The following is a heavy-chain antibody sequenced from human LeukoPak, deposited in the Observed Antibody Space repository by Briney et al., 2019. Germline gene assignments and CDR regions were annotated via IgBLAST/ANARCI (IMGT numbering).Heavy chain of an antibody. J-gene: IGHJ4*02. CDR1: GFTFSSYE. Sequence: AGSLRLSCAASGFTFSSYEMNWVRQAPGKGLEWVSYISSSGSAIYYADSVKGRFTISRDNAKDSLYLQMNSLRAEDTAVYYCARDLVGVAHFDSWGQGTLVTVSS. CDR3: ARDLVGVAHFDS. V-gene: IGHV3-48*03. CDR2: ISSSGSAI. D-gene: IGHD6-19*01.